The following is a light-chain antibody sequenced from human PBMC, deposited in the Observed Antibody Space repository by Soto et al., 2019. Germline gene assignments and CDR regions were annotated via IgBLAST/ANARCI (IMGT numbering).Light chain of an antibody. J-gene: IGKJ5*01. CDR1: QDISNY. CDR3: QQYDNIPIT. CDR2: DAS. Sequence: DIQMTQSPSSLSAAVGERVTITCQASQDISNYLNWYQQKPGKAPKLLIYDASNLEKGVPSRFSESGSGTDFTFTISSLQTEDIATYYCQQYDNIPITFGQGTRLEIK. V-gene: IGKV1-33*01.